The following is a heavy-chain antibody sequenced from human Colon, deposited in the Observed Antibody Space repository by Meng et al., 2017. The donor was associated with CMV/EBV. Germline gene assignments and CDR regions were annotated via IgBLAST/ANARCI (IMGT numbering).Heavy chain of an antibody. CDR3: AKGLNSGSRYNAFDI. CDR1: GFILRNFW. D-gene: IGHD3-22*01. J-gene: IGHJ3*02. Sequence: GESLKISCAASGFILRNFWMHWVRQAPGKGLEWVSSVYYGGTTHYADSVKGRFTISRDTSMDTLYLQLNNLRVEDTAVYYCAKGLNSGSRYNAFDILGQGTVVTVSS. V-gene: IGHV3-53*01. CDR2: VYYGGTT.